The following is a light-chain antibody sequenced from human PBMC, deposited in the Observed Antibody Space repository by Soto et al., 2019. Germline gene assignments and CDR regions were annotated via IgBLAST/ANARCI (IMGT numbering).Light chain of an antibody. Sequence: DIQMTQSPSSMSASVGDRVTITCRASQSISSYLNWYQQKPGKAPKLLIYAASSLQSGVPSRFRGSGSGTDFTLTIISLQPEDFATYYCQQSYCTPLTFGQGTKLEVK. J-gene: IGKJ2*01. CDR1: QSISSY. CDR2: AAS. V-gene: IGKV1-39*01. CDR3: QQSYCTPLT.